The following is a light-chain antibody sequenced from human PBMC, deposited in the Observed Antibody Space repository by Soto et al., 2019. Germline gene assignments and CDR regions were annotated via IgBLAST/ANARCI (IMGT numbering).Light chain of an antibody. V-gene: IGKV1-39*01. CDR2: AAS. CDR1: QSMSSY. CDR3: QQSYSTLFT. Sequence: DIQMTQSPSSLSASLGDRVTITCRASQSMSSYLNWYQQKPGKAPKLRIYAASSLQSGVPSRFSGSGSGTDFTLTISSLQPEDFATYYCQQSYSTLFTFGPGTKVDIK. J-gene: IGKJ3*01.